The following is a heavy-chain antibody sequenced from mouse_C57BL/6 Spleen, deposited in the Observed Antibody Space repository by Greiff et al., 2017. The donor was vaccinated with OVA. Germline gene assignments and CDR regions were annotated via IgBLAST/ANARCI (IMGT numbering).Heavy chain of an antibody. CDR2: ISYGGSYP. V-gene: IGHV5-4*03. CDR3: ARGDWDFYFDY. D-gene: IGHD4-1*01. J-gene: IGHJ2*01. Sequence: EVMLVESGGGLVKPRGSLKLSCAASGFTFSSYAMSWVRQTPEKRLEWVATISYGGSYPYYPYNVHVRFPISRDNAKNNLYLQMSHLKSEDTAMYYCARGDWDFYFDYWGQGTTLTVSS. CDR1: GFTFSSYA.